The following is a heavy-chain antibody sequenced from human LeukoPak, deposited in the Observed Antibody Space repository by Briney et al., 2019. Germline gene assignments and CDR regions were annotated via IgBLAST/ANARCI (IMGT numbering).Heavy chain of an antibody. D-gene: IGHD4-23*01. Sequence: GGSLRLSCAASGFTFSNYEMNWVRQAPGKGLEWVSYISSSGGTIYYADSVKGRFTISRDNAKNSLQMNSLRAEDTAVYYCARWNGRNSDGTYDHWGQGAPVTVSS. CDR3: ARWNGRNSDGTYDH. CDR1: GFTFSNYE. J-gene: IGHJ4*02. V-gene: IGHV3-48*03. CDR2: ISSSGGTI.